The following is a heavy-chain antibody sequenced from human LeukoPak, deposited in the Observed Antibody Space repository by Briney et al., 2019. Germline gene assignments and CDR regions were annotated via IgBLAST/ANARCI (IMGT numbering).Heavy chain of an antibody. CDR2: ISGGGVTT. CDR3: ARNQQLGGHSYYYYGMDV. D-gene: IGHD3-16*01. V-gene: IGHV3-23*01. CDR1: GFTSIAYA. J-gene: IGHJ6*02. Sequence: GGSLRLSCVGSGFTSIAYALTWARQAPGKGLEWVSGISGGGVTTYYADSVKGRFTISRDNSKNTLYLQMTSLRADATAIYYCARNQQLGGHSYYYYGMDVWGQGTTVTVSS.